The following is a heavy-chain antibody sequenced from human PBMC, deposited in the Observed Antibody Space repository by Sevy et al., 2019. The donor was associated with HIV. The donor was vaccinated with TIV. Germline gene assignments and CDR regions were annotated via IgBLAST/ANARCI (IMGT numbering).Heavy chain of an antibody. CDR2: ISYDGSNK. J-gene: IGHJ4*02. D-gene: IGHD1-1*01. CDR1: GFTFSSYD. V-gene: IGHV3-30-3*01. CDR3: ARGNGQETREYYFDY. Sequence: GGSLRLSCAASGFTFSSYDMHWVRQAPGKGLEWVAVISYDGSNKYYADSVKGRFTISRDNSKNTLYLQMNSLRAEDTAVYYCARGNGQETREYYFDYWGQGTLVTVSS.